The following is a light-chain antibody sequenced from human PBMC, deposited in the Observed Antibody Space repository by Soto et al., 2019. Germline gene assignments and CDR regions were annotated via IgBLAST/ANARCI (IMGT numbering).Light chain of an antibody. CDR3: QQYASSPRT. CDR2: GAS. CDR1: QSVGSIY. J-gene: IGKJ1*01. Sequence: DIDLTQSPGSLSSSPGERTTLSCRASQSVGSIYLAWYQQKPGKAPRLLIHGASNRASGLPDRFSGSGSGTDFTLTINRLQPEDFADYYCQQYASSPRTFGQGTKVEIK. V-gene: IGKV3-20*01.